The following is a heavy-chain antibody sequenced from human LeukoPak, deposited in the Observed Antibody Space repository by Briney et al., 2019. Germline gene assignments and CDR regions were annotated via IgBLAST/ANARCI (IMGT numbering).Heavy chain of an antibody. CDR1: GFTFSRYG. CDR2: IRYDEKNK. CDR3: ANHAGDYPTHFDY. J-gene: IGHJ4*02. D-gene: IGHD4-17*01. Sequence: GGSLRLSCAASGFTFSRYGMHWVRQAPGKGLEWVAFIRYDEKNKYYADSVKGRFTISRDNSKNTLYLQMNSLRAGDTAVYYCANHAGDYPTHFDYWGQGTLVTVSS. V-gene: IGHV3-30*02.